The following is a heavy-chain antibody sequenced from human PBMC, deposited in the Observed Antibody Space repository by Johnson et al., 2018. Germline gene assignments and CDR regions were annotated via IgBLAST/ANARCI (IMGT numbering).Heavy chain of an antibody. Sequence: QVQLVQSGGGVVQPGRSLRLSCAASGFSFSNYGMHWVRQAPGKGLEWVAVISYDVRNKYYADSVKGRFTISRDNSKNTLYLQMNSLRTQDTAVYYCAKYHDGNSGAFDIWGQGTMVTVSS. CDR3: AKYHDGNSGAFDI. V-gene: IGHV3-30*18. D-gene: IGHD4-23*01. CDR2: ISYDVRNK. CDR1: GFSFSNYG. J-gene: IGHJ3*02.